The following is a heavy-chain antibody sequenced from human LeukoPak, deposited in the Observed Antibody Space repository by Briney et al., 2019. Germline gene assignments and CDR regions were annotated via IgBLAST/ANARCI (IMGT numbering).Heavy chain of an antibody. Sequence: GGSLRLSCAVPGFTVSDNFMSWVRQAPGKGLEWVSIIYSGGSTYYADSVKGRFTISRDVPENTLFLQMNNLRAEDTAMYYCARDSYGDLDSWGQGTLVIVSS. D-gene: IGHD4/OR15-4a*01. CDR2: IYSGGST. CDR1: GFTVSDNF. J-gene: IGHJ4*02. CDR3: ARDSYGDLDS. V-gene: IGHV3-53*01.